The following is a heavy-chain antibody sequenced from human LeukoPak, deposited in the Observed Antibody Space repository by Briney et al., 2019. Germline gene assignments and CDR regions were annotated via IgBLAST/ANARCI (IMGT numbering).Heavy chain of an antibody. V-gene: IGHV4-34*01. D-gene: IGHD3-10*01. CDR2: INRSGST. J-gene: IGHJ4*02. CDR1: GGSFSGYY. Sequence: SETLSLTCAVYGGSFSGYYWSWIRQPPGKGLEWIGEINRSGSTNYNPSLKSRVTISVDTSKNQFSLKLSSVTAADTAVYYCARGLSPRINMVRGVRPPFRGVFDYWGQGTLVTVSS. CDR3: ARGLSPRINMVRGVRPPFRGVFDY.